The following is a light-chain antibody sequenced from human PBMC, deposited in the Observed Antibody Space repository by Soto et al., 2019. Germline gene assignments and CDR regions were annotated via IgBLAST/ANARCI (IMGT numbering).Light chain of an antibody. CDR1: PSVSSN. V-gene: IGKV3-15*01. CDR3: QQYNNWPSIT. CDR2: GAS. Sequence: EIVMTQSPASLSVSPGERATLSCRASPSVSSNLAWYQQKPGQAPRLLIYGASTSATGIPARFSGSGSGTEFTLTISGLQSEDFAVYYCQQYNNWPSITFGQGTRLEIK. J-gene: IGKJ5*01.